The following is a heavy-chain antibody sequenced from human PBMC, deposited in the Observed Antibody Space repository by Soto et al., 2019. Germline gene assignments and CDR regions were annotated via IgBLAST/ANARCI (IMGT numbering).Heavy chain of an antibody. V-gene: IGHV1-46*01. CDR3: ARDPPYCGGDRYQGDYGMDV. Sequence: ASVKVSCKASGYTFTSYYMHWVRQAPGQGLEWMGIINPSGGSTSYAQKFQGRVTMTRDTSTNTVYMELSSLRSEDTAVYYCARDPPYCGGDRYQGDYGMDVWGQGTTVTVSS. CDR2: INPSGGST. J-gene: IGHJ6*02. D-gene: IGHD2-21*02. CDR1: GYTFTSYY.